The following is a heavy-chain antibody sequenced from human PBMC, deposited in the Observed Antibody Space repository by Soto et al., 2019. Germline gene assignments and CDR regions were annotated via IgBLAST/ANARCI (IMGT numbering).Heavy chain of an antibody. V-gene: IGHV3-15*01. CDR3: TTPPDTAMALPGDY. D-gene: IGHD5-18*01. CDR1: GFTFSNAW. Sequence: GGSLRLSCAASGFTFSNAWMSWVRQAPGKGLEWVGRIKSKTDGGTTDYAAPVKGRFTISRDDSKNTLYLQMNSLKTEDTAVYYCTTPPDTAMALPGDYWGQGTLVTVSS. J-gene: IGHJ4*02. CDR2: IKSKTDGGTT.